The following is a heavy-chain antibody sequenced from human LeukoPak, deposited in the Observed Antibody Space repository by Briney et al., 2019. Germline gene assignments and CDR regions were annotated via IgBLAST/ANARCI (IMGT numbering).Heavy chain of an antibody. CDR3: AKSIAAAGPAPRYYYYGMDV. V-gene: IGHV3-23*01. J-gene: IGHJ6*02. Sequence: AGGSLGLSCAASGFTFSSYAMSWVRQAPGKGLEWVSAISGSGGSTYYADSVKGRFTISRDNSKNTLYLQMNSLRAEDTAVYYCAKSIAAAGPAPRYYYYGMDVWGQGTTVTVSS. D-gene: IGHD6-13*01. CDR2: ISGSGGST. CDR1: GFTFSSYA.